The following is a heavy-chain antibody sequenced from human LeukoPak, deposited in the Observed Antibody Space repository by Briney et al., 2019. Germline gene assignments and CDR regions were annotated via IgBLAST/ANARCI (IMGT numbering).Heavy chain of an antibody. D-gene: IGHD1-7*01. Sequence: SVKVSCKASGGTFSSYAISWVRQAPGQGLEWMGGIIPIFGTADYAQKFQGRVTITADESTSTAYMELSSLRSEDTAVYYCARVKLTGTTWSYYYYYMDVWGKGTTVTVSS. V-gene: IGHV1-69*13. J-gene: IGHJ6*03. CDR2: IIPIFGTA. CDR3: ARVKLTGTTWSYYYYYMDV. CDR1: GGTFSSYA.